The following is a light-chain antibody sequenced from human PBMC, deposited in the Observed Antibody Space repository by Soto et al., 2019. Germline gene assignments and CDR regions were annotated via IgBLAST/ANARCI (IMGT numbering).Light chain of an antibody. V-gene: IGKV1-39*01. CDR2: AAS. J-gene: IGKJ1*01. CDR3: LQTYTTLTWT. CDR1: QSISNY. Sequence: DTKMTQSPSSLSASVGDRVTITCRASQSISNYLQWYQQKSGQAPKLLVYAASSLHSGVPSRFSGSGSGTDFTLTISSLQPEDFATYYCLQTYTTLTWTFGQGTKV.